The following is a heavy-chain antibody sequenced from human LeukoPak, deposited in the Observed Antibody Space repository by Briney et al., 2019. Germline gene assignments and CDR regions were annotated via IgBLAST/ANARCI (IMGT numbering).Heavy chain of an antibody. CDR1: GDSVSSTAYY. J-gene: IGHJ4*02. V-gene: IGHV4-39*01. CDR2: IYYRGNT. Sequence: SETLSLTCTVSGDSVSSTAYYWGFIRQPPGKGLEWIGSIYYRGNTYYNPSLKSRVTISVDTSNNQFSLKLSSVTAADTAVYYCARLYSGTRPPDYWGQGTLVTVSS. CDR3: ARLYSGTRPPDY. D-gene: IGHD6-6*01.